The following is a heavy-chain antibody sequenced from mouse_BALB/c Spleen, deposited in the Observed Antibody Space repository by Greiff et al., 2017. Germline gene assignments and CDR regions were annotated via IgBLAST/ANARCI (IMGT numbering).Heavy chain of an antibody. Sequence: VKLQESGPELVKPGASVKMSCKASGYTFTDYVISWVKQRTGQGLEWIGEIYPGSGSTYYNEKFKGQATLTADKSSNTAYMQLSSLTSEDSAVYFCARWYYGSSYEDYWGQGTTLTVSS. V-gene: IGHV1-81*01. CDR3: ARWYYGSSYEDY. J-gene: IGHJ2*01. CDR2: IYPGSGST. D-gene: IGHD1-1*01. CDR1: GYTFTDYV.